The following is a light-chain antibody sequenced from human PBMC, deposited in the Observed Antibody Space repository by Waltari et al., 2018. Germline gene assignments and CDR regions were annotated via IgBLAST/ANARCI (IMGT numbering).Light chain of an antibody. V-gene: IGLV2-23*01. J-gene: IGLJ1*01. CDR2: EAT. Sequence: QSALSQPASVSGPPGQSLTITSTGASPGLASYNLVAWSHHHPNRAPKLIIYEATKRPSGISHRFSGAKSGATASLRISGLQADDEADYYCCSYTGSSTSYGCGGGTKVTVL. CDR1: SPGLASYNL. CDR3: CSYTGSSTSYG.